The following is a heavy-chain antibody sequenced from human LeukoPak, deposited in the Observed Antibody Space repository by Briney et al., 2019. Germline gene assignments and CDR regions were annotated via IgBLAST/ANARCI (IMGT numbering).Heavy chain of an antibody. Sequence: HGASLQISCQGSGYTFTSYWIGGVRQVPGKGLEGMGIMYGGDSDTKYSPSFQGQVTISADKSISTAYLQWSSLKASDTATYYCARLPGVPGGIDYYYYGMDVWGQGTTVTVSS. D-gene: IGHD2-2*02. V-gene: IGHV5-51*01. J-gene: IGHJ6*02. CDR2: MYGGDSDT. CDR3: ARLPGVPGGIDYYYYGMDV. CDR1: GYTFTSYW.